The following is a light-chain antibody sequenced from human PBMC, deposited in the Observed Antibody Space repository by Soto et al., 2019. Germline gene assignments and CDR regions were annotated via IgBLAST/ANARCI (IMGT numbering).Light chain of an antibody. CDR3: QQYDSYSWT. J-gene: IGKJ1*01. Sequence: DIQMTQSPSTLSASVGERVTITCRASQSVSNWLAWYQQKPGKAPKLLIYDVSSLESGVPSGFSGSGSGTEFILTISSLQPDDFATYYCQQYDSYSWTFDQGTKVEMK. CDR1: QSVSNW. CDR2: DVS. V-gene: IGKV1-5*01.